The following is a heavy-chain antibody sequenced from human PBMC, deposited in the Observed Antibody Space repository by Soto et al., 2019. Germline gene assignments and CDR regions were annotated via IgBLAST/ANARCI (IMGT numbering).Heavy chain of an antibody. CDR2: IYYSGST. CDR1: GGSINSGDYY. CDR3: ASSPRIYGDLFDC. J-gene: IGHJ4*02. V-gene: IGHV4-30-4*01. Sequence: PSETLSLTCTVSGGSINSGDYYWSWIRQPPGKGLEWIGYIYYSGSTYYNPSLKSRVTISVDTSKNQFSLQLSSVTAADAAVYYCASSPRIYGDLFDCWGQGTLVTVSS. D-gene: IGHD4-17*01.